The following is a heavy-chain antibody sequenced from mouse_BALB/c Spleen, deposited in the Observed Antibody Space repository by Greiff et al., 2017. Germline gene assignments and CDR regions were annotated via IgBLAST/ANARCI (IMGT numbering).Heavy chain of an antibody. CDR2: ISYDGSN. CDR1: GYSITSGYY. Sequence: QLKESGPGLVKPSQSLSLTCSVTGYSITSGYYWNWIRQFPGNKLEWMGYISYDGSNNYNPSLKNRISITRDTSKNQFFLKLNSVTTEDTATYYCARGGRGDYWGQGTSVTVSS. J-gene: IGHJ4*01. CDR3: ARGGRGDY. V-gene: IGHV3-6*02.